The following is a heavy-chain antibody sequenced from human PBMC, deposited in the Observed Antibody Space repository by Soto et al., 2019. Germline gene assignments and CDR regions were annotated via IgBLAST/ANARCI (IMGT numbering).Heavy chain of an antibody. CDR1: GFTFGTYT. CDR2: IGTSSSYI. Sequence: LRLSCAASGFTFGTYTMNWVRQAPGKGLEWVSSIGTSSSYIYYADSVRGRFTISRDNAKDSLYLQMSSLRAEDTAVYYCARVMCGDCSTYYYYSMDVWGQGTTVTVSS. CDR3: ARVMCGDCSTYYYYSMDV. V-gene: IGHV3-21*01. J-gene: IGHJ6*02. D-gene: IGHD2-21*02.